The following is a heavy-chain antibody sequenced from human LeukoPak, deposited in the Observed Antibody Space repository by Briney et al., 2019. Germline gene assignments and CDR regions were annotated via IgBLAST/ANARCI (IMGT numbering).Heavy chain of an antibody. D-gene: IGHD3-22*01. V-gene: IGHV3-21*01. CDR2: ISSSSSYI. CDR1: GFTFSSYS. Sequence: GGSLRLSCAASGFTFSSYSMKWVRQAPGKGLEWVSSISSSSSYIYYADSVKGRFTISRDNAKNSLYLQMNSLRAEDTAVYYCARETGSSGYYFDYWGQGTLVTVSS. CDR3: ARETGSSGYYFDY. J-gene: IGHJ4*02.